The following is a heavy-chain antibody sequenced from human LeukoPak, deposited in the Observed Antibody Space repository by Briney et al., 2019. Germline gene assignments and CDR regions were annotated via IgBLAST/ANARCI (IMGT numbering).Heavy chain of an antibody. CDR3: ARDSDYYDSSGYYGY. J-gene: IGHJ4*02. V-gene: IGHV3-33*01. CDR2: IWYDGSNK. Sequence: GGSLRLSCAASGFTFSSYGMHWVRQAPGKGLEWVAVIWYDGSNKYYADSVKGRFTISRDNSKNTLYLQVNSLRAEDTAVYYCARDSDYYDSSGYYGYWGQGTLVTVSS. D-gene: IGHD3-22*01. CDR1: GFTFSSYG.